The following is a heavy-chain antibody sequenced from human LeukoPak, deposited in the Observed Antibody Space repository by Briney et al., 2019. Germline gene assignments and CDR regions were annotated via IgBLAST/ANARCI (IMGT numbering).Heavy chain of an antibody. CDR3: ARAVVVPAATWFDP. CDR1: GFTFSSHW. CDR2: ISSSSSYI. D-gene: IGHD2-2*01. J-gene: IGHJ5*02. Sequence: GGSLRLSCAASGFTFSSHWMHWVRQAPGKGLEWVSSISSSSSYIYYADSVKGRFTISRDNAKNSLYLQMNSLRAEDTAVYYCARAVVVPAATWFDPWGQGTLVTVSS. V-gene: IGHV3-21*01.